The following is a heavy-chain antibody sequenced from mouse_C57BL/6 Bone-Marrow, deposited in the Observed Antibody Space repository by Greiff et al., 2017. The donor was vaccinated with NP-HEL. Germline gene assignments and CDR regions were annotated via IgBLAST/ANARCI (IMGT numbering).Heavy chain of an antibody. J-gene: IGHJ4*01. CDR1: GYTFTDYY. D-gene: IGHD1-2*01. Sequence: EVQLQQSGPELVKPGASVKISCKASGYTFTDYYMNWVKQSHGKSLEWIGDINPNNGGTSYNQKFKGKATLTVDKSSSTAYMELRSLTSEDSAVYYCATPLLRYAMDYWGQGTSVTVSS. V-gene: IGHV1-26*01. CDR3: ATPLLRYAMDY. CDR2: INPNNGGT.